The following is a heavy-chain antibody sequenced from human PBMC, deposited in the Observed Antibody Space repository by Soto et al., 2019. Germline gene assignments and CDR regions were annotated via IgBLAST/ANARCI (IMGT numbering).Heavy chain of an antibody. CDR2: MNPNSGNT. J-gene: IGHJ6*02. Sequence: QVQLVQSGAEVKKPGASVKVSCKASGYTFTSYDINWVRQATGQGLEWMGWMNPNSGNTGYAQKFQGRVTMSRNTSKTSAYMEQSRLQTEDTAVYYCAMRDSESDIVLLPVAIPYGLDVWGQGTTVTVSS. CDR3: AMRDSESDIVLLPVAIPYGLDV. V-gene: IGHV1-8*01. CDR1: GYTFTSYD. D-gene: IGHD2-2*01.